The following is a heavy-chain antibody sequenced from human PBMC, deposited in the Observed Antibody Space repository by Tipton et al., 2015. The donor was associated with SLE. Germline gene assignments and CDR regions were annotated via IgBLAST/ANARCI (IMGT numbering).Heavy chain of an antibody. CDR3: AKRRGYCSSNSCQGGLDV. V-gene: IGHV3-53*04. J-gene: IGHJ6*02. Sequence: SLRLSCVASGFIVSNNYMSWVRQAPGKGLAWVSVFYSSGRTSYADSVKGRFTISSNNLKNTLYLQMDSLRRDDTAVYYCAKRRGYCSSNSCQGGLDVWGQGTTVTVSS. CDR1: GFIVSNNY. D-gene: IGHD2-2*01. CDR2: FYSSGRT.